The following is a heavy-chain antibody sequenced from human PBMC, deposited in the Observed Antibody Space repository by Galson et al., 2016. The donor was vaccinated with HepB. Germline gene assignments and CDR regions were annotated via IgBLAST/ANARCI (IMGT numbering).Heavy chain of an antibody. CDR3: AVMAVAGYDY. D-gene: IGHD6-19*01. V-gene: IGHV1-18*04. CDR1: GYTLTSYG. CDR2: TSGYTGNT. J-gene: IGHJ4*02. Sequence: SVKVSCKASGYTLTSYGINWVRQAPGEGLEWMGWTSGYTGNTNYAQKLQGRVTMTTDTSTNTAYMELRSLRYADTAVYYCAVMAVAGYDYWGQGTLVTVSS.